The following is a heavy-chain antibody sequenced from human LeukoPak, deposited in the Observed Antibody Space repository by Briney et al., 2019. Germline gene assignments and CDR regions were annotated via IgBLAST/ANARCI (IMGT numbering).Heavy chain of an antibody. Sequence: SETLSLTCTVSGGSISSYYWSWIRQPPGKGLEWIGYIYYSGSTNYNPSLKSRVTISVDTSKNQFSLKLSSVTAADTAVYYCARDLVAAKDYFDYWGQGTLVTVSS. V-gene: IGHV4-59*12. J-gene: IGHJ4*02. CDR3: ARDLVAAKDYFDY. D-gene: IGHD2-15*01. CDR1: GGSISSYY. CDR2: IYYSGST.